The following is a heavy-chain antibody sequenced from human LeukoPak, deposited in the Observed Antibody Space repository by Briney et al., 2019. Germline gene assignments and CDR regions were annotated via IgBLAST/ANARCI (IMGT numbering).Heavy chain of an antibody. Sequence: RASVKVSCKSSGYTFISYYIHWVRQAPGQGLEWMGIINPSGGSTSNAQKFQGRVTMTRDTSTSTLYMELSSLRSEDTAVYYCARAGRDGYNYDYYYGMDVWGQGTTVTVSS. CDR2: INPSGGST. D-gene: IGHD5-24*01. CDR1: GYTFISYY. J-gene: IGHJ6*02. CDR3: ARAGRDGYNYDYYYGMDV. V-gene: IGHV1-46*01.